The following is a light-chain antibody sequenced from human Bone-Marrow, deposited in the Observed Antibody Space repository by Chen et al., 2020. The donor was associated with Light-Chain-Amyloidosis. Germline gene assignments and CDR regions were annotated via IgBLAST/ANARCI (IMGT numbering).Light chain of an antibody. CDR3: QSADSSGTYEVI. V-gene: IGLV3-25*03. CDR1: DLPTKY. J-gene: IGLJ2*01. CDR2: RDT. Sequence: SYELTQSPSVSVSPGQTARITCSGDDLPTKYAYWYKQKPGQAPVLVIHRDTERPSGISERLSGSSSGTTATLTISGVQAEDEADYHCQSADSSGTYEVIFGGGTKLTVL.